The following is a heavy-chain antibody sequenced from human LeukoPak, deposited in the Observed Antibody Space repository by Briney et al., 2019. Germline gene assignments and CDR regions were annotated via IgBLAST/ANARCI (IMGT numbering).Heavy chain of an antibody. V-gene: IGHV1-58*01. CDR3: AEDLGGQDY. CDR2: IVVGSGDT. CDR1: GFTFTSSA. D-gene: IGHD4-23*01. Sequence: GASVKVSCKASGFTFTSSAVQWVRQARGQRPEWIGRIVVGSGDTNYAQNFHVRVTITRDMSTSTAYMDMSSLTSEDTAVYFCAEDLGGQDYWGQGTLVTVSS. J-gene: IGHJ4*02.